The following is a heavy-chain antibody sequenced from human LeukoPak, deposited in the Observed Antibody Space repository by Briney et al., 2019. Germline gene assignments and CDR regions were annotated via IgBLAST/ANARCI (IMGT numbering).Heavy chain of an antibody. CDR2: ISNDGRYN. Sequence: PGGSLRLSCAASGFTFSSYAMHWVRQAPGKGLEWVAFISNDGRYNYCTDSVKGRFNISRDNSENTLYLQMNSLRPDDTAVYYCARDGSGTELFDVGWFDSWGQGTLVTVSS. CDR1: GFTFSSYA. J-gene: IGHJ5*01. D-gene: IGHD1-26*01. V-gene: IGHV3-30*10. CDR3: ARDGSGTELFDVGWFDS.